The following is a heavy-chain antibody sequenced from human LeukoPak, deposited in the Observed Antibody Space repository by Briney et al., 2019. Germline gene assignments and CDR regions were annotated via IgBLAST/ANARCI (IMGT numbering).Heavy chain of an antibody. D-gene: IGHD1-26*01. CDR2: IYSGGTT. Sequence: AGGSLRLSCAASGFTFSSYAMSWVRQAPGKGLEWVSVIYSGGTTYYADSVKGRFTLSRDNSKNTLYLQMNSLRAEDTAVYYCARWGSGSYHFFDYWGQGTLVTVSS. V-gene: IGHV3-53*01. CDR3: ARWGSGSYHFFDY. J-gene: IGHJ4*02. CDR1: GFTFSSYA.